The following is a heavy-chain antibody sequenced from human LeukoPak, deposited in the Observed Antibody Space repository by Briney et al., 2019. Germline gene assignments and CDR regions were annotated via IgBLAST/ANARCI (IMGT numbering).Heavy chain of an antibody. CDR3: ARGTYSGYDSSFDY. D-gene: IGHD5-12*01. CDR2: FTAYSGASI. V-gene: IGHV3-21*01. Sequence: GGSLRLSCAGSGFTFTTYSMNWVRQAPGKGLEWVSSFTAYSGASIYYADSVRGRFTISRDNAKNSLYLQINSLRAEDTAVYYCARGTYSGYDSSFDYWGQGTLVTVSS. CDR1: GFTFTTYS. J-gene: IGHJ4*02.